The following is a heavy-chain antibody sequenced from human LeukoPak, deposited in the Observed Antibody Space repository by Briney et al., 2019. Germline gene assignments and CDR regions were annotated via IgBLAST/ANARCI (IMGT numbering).Heavy chain of an antibody. D-gene: IGHD4/OR15-4a*01. Sequence: SVKVSCKASGGTFSSTVISWMRQAPGQGLEWMGGSIPMFGRTNYAQKFQGRVTITTDESTGTAYMEVSSPRSEDTAVYYCARDVFSRDPHYGGPVHDWGQGTLVTVSS. CDR1: GGTFSSTV. J-gene: IGHJ4*02. V-gene: IGHV1-69*05. CDR2: SIPMFGRT. CDR3: ARDVFSRDPHYGGPVHD.